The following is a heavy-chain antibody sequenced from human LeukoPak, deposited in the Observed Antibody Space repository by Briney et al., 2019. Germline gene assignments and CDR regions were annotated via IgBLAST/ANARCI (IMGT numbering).Heavy chain of an antibody. CDR1: GGSISGSSYY. CDR2: IYHSGST. CDR3: ARDRGDYAFDY. J-gene: IGHJ4*02. D-gene: IGHD4-17*01. Sequence: SETLSLTCTVSGGSISGSSYYWGWIRQPPGKGLEWIGYIYHSGSTYYNPSLKSRVTISVDRSKNQFSLKLSSVTAADTAVYYCARDRGDYAFDYWGQGTLVTVSS. V-gene: IGHV4-30-2*01.